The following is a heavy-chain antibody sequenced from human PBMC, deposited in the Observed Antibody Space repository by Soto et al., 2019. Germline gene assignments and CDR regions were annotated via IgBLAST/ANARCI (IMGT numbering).Heavy chain of an antibody. CDR1: GFTFSNYA. D-gene: IGHD1-26*01. J-gene: IGHJ4*02. V-gene: IGHV3-23*01. CDR3: ARRGSGSYYDY. CDR2: ISGSDGST. Sequence: EVQLLESGGGLVQPGGSLRLSCAASGFTFSNYAMRWVRQAPGKGLEWVSAISGSDGSTYYEDSVKGRFTISRDNSKNTLYLQMNSLRAEDTAVYYCARRGSGSYYDYWGQGTLVTVSS.